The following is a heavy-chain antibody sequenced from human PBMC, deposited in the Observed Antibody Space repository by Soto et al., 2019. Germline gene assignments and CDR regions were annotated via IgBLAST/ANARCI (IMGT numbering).Heavy chain of an antibody. J-gene: IGHJ4*02. V-gene: IGHV3-48*01. D-gene: IGHD3-3*01. CDR1: GFTFSSYS. Sequence: GGSLRLSCAASGFTFSSYSMNWVRQAPGKGLEWVSYISSSSSTIYYADSVKGRFTISRDNAKNSLYLQMNSLRAEDTAVYYCARVFLHYDFWSGYSDYWGQGTLVTVSS. CDR2: ISSSSSTI. CDR3: ARVFLHYDFWSGYSDY.